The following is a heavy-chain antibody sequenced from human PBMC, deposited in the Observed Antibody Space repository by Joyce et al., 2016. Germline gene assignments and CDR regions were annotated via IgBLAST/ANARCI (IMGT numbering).Heavy chain of an antibody. J-gene: IGHJ4*02. CDR2: IYPGNFDT. Sequence: EVQLVQSGAEVKKPGESLKISCKPSGYSFTTYWLGWGRQMPGKGLEWMGIIYPGNFDTRYSPSFQGQVTNSTDKSIRTAYRQGGSLKASDTGIYFCARRAYGSETYYNFFDSWGQGTLVTVSS. D-gene: IGHD3-10*01. V-gene: IGHV5-51*01. CDR1: GYSFTTYW. CDR3: ARRAYGSETYYNFFDS.